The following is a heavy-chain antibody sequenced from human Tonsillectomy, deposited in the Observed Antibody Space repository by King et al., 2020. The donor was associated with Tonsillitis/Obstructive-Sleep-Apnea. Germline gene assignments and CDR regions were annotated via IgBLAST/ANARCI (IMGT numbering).Heavy chain of an antibody. Sequence: VQLVESGGGLVQPGGSLRLSCAASGFTFSSYAMSWVRQAPGKGLEWVSAISGSGGSTYYADSVKGRFTISRDNSKNTLYLQMNSLRAEETALYYCAKDGRGYSGYESRLYYYYMDVWGKGTTVTVSS. V-gene: IGHV3-23*04. CDR3: AKDGRGYSGYESRLYYYYMDV. J-gene: IGHJ6*03. D-gene: IGHD5-12*01. CDR1: GFTFSSYA. CDR2: ISGSGGST.